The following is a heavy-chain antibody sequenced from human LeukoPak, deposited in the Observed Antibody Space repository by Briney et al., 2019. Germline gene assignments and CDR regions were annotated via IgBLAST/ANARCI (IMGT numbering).Heavy chain of an antibody. CDR2: IYYSGST. V-gene: IGHV4-59*06. Sequence: PSETLSLTCTVSGGSISSYYWSWIRQPPGKGLEWIGYIYYSGSTYYNPSLKSRVTISVDTSKNQFSLKLSSVTAADTAVYYCARVRKDSSGYYSYYFDYWGQGTLVTVSS. CDR3: ARVRKDSSGYYSYYFDY. J-gene: IGHJ4*02. CDR1: GGSISSYY. D-gene: IGHD3-22*01.